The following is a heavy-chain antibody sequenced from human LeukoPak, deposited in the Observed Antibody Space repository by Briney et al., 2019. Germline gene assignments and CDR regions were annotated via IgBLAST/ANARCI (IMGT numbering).Heavy chain of an antibody. CDR2: IIPIFGTA. Sequence: SVTVSCKASGGTFSSYAISWVRQAPGQGLEWMGGIIPIFGTANYAQKLQGRVTMTTDTSTSTAYMELRSLRSDDTAVYYCARYGVGATKTPDPWGQGTLVTVSS. D-gene: IGHD1-26*01. V-gene: IGHV1-69*05. CDR1: GGTFSSYA. CDR3: ARYGVGATKTPDP. J-gene: IGHJ5*02.